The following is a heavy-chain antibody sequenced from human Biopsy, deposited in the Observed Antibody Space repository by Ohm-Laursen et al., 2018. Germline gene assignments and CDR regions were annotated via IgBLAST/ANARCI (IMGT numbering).Heavy chain of an antibody. D-gene: IGHD5-24*01. Sequence: GTLSLTWTVPGGPLNSYYWSWIRQPPGKGLEWIGYIYYSGIAANYNPSLKGRVTISVDTSKHQFSLRLTSATAADTAVYYCARGGFGLDGYNSPWGRGTLVIVSS. V-gene: IGHV4-59*01. CDR1: GGPLNSYY. CDR3: ARGGFGLDGYNSP. CDR2: IYYSGIA. J-gene: IGHJ5*02.